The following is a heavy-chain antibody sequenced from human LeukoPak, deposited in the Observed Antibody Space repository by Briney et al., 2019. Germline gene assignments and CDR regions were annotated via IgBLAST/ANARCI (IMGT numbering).Heavy chain of an antibody. D-gene: IGHD3-16*02. V-gene: IGHV1-18*01. J-gene: IGHJ3*02. CDR2: ISAYNGNT. CDR3: ARANMITFGGVIVLDAFDI. CDR1: GYTFTSYG. Sequence: GASVKVSCKASGYTFTSYGISWVRQAPGQGLEWMGWISAYNGNTNYAQKLQGRVTMTTDTSTSTAYMELRSLRSDDTAVYYCARANMITFGGVIVLDAFDIGGQGTMVTVSS.